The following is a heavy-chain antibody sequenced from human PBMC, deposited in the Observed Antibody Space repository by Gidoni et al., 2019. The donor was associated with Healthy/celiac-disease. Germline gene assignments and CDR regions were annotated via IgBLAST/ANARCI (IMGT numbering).Heavy chain of an antibody. D-gene: IGHD5-18*01. Sequence: EVQLVESGGGLVKPGGSLSLSCAAPGFTFSNAGMSWGSQAPAKGLEWGGRIKSKTDGGTKDYAGPVKGRFTILRDDLKNTLYLQMNRLKTEDTAVYYCTTDGYSTTFDYWGQGNLVTVSA. CDR1: GFTFSNAG. J-gene: IGHJ4*02. CDR2: IKSKTDGGTK. V-gene: IGHV3-15*01. CDR3: TTDGYSTTFDY.